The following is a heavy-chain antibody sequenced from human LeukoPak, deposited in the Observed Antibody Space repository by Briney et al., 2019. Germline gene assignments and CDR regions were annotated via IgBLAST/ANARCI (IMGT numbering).Heavy chain of an antibody. CDR3: ARWLQLNWFDP. CDR1: GFTVSSNY. D-gene: IGHD5-24*01. V-gene: IGHV3-53*01. CDR2: IYSGGST. Sequence: GGSLRLSCAASGFTVSSNYMSWVRQAPGKGLEWVSVIYSGGSTYYADSVKGRFTISRDNSKNTLYLQMNSLGAEDTAVYYCARWLQLNWFDPWGQGTLVTVSS. J-gene: IGHJ5*02.